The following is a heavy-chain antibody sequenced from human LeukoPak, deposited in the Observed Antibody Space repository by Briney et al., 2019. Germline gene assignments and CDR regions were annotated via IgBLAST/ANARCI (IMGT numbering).Heavy chain of an antibody. CDR2: INPSGGST. J-gene: IGHJ3*02. CDR3: ARARNNYYDSSVVAFDI. Sequence: GASVKVSCKASGYTFTSYYMHWVRQAPGQGLEWMGIINPSGGSTSYAQKFQGRVTMTRDMSTSTVYMELSSLRSEDTAVYYCARARNNYYDSSVVAFDIWGQGTMVTVSS. V-gene: IGHV1-46*01. CDR1: GYTFTSYY. D-gene: IGHD3-22*01.